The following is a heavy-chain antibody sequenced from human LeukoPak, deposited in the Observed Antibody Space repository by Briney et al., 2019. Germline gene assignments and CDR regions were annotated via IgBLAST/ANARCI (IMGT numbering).Heavy chain of an antibody. J-gene: IGHJ4*02. D-gene: IGHD6-13*01. CDR2: IYYSGST. V-gene: IGHV4-39*01. Sequence: SETLSLTCTVSGGPISSSSYYWGWIRQPPGKGLEWIGSIYYSGSTYYNPSLKSRVTISVDTSKNQFSLKLSSVTAADTAVYYCARYSSSWGGADYWGQGTLVTVSS. CDR1: GGPISSSSYY. CDR3: ARYSSSWGGADY.